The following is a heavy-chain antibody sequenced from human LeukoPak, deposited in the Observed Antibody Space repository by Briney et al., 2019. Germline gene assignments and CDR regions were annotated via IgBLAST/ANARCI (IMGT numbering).Heavy chain of an antibody. D-gene: IGHD3-22*01. CDR2: TIPILGIA. CDR1: GGTFSSYA. Sequence: SVKVSCKASGGTFSSYAISWVRQAPGQGLEWMGRTIPILGIANYAQKFQGRVTITADKSTSTAYMELSSLRSEDTAVYYCARGVSRNYYDSSYDYWGQGTLVTVSS. CDR3: ARGVSRNYYDSSYDY. V-gene: IGHV1-69*04. J-gene: IGHJ4*02.